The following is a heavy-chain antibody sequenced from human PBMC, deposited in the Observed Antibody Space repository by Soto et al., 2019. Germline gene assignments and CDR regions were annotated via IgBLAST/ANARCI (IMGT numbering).Heavy chain of an antibody. J-gene: IGHJ5*02. V-gene: IGHV4-59*12. CDR1: GGSISNYY. D-gene: IGHD6-6*01. Sequence: QVQLQESGPGLVKPSETLSLACTVSGGSISNYYWNWIRQPPGKPLEWIGYISYTGSTSYNPPPQSRVAISRHASNNPCSLKLSYVTAADTAVYYCAKGETYSSLLIRDRFDPWCQGALVTVS. CDR2: ISYTGST. CDR3: AKGETYSSLLIRDRFDP.